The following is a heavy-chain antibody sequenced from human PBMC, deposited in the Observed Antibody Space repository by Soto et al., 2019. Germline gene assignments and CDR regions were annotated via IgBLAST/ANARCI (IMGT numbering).Heavy chain of an antibody. Sequence: PGGSLRLSCAASGFTFDDYAMHWVRQAPGKGLEWVSGISWNSGSIGYADSVKGRFTISRDNAKNSLYLQMNSLRAEDTALYYCAKGMYSSSWYYFDYWGHGTLVTVSS. D-gene: IGHD6-13*01. CDR1: GFTFDDYA. CDR3: AKGMYSSSWYYFDY. CDR2: ISWNSGSI. J-gene: IGHJ4*01. V-gene: IGHV3-9*01.